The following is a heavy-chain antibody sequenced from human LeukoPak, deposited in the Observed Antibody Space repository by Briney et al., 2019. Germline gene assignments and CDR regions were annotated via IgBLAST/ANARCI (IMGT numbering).Heavy chain of an antibody. Sequence: PGGSLRLSCAASGFTFSSYGMHWVRQAPGKGLEWVAVISYDGSDKYYADSVKGRFTISRDNSKNTLNLQMNSLRAEDTAVYYCAKDRNDTQKGLYYFDYWGQGTLVTVSS. CDR1: GFTFSSYG. J-gene: IGHJ4*02. D-gene: IGHD3-22*01. V-gene: IGHV3-30*18. CDR3: AKDRNDTQKGLYYFDY. CDR2: ISYDGSDK.